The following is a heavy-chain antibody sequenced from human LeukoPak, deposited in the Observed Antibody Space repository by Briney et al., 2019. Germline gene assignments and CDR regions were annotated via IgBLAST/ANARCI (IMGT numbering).Heavy chain of an antibody. V-gene: IGHV3-74*01. Sequence: GGSLRLSCAASGFTFSSYWMHWVRQAPGKGLVWVSRMNGDGSSTSYADSVKGRFTISRDNAKNTLYLQMNSLRAEDTAVYYCARGRSYAFDILGQGTMVTVSS. CDR2: MNGDGSST. J-gene: IGHJ3*02. CDR1: GFTFSSYW. D-gene: IGHD1-26*01. CDR3: ARGRSYAFDI.